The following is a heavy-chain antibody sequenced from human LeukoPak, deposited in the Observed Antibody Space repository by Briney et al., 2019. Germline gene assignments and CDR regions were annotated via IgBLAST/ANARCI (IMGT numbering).Heavy chain of an antibody. CDR3: TTEDYGDYVPDY. Sequence: MSGGSLRLSCAASGFTFNKAWMSWVRQAPGKGLEWVGQIKSKTDGGTTDYAAPVKGRFTISRDDSKNSLYLLMNSLKTEDTAVYYCTTEDYGDYVPDYWGQGTLVTVSS. CDR1: GFTFNKAW. D-gene: IGHD4-17*01. CDR2: IKSKTDGGTT. J-gene: IGHJ4*02. V-gene: IGHV3-15*01.